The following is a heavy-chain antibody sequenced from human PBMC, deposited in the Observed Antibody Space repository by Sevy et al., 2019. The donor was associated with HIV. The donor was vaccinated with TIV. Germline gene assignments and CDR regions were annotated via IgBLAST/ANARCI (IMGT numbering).Heavy chain of an antibody. V-gene: IGHV3-72*01. CDR1: GFTFSDHY. CDR3: ATHAGIAAAGRVFDY. J-gene: IGHJ4*02. D-gene: IGHD6-13*01. Sequence: GGSLRLSCVASGFTFSDHYMEWVRQAPGKGLEWVGRTRNKADGYTTEYAAYVKSRFTISRDESKNSLYVQMDSLKAEDTAVYYCATHAGIAAAGRVFDYWGQGTLVTVSS. CDR2: TRNKADGYTT.